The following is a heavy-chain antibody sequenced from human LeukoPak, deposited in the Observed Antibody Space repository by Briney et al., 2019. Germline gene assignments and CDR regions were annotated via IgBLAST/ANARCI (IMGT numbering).Heavy chain of an antibody. Sequence: PSEALSLTCAVYGGSFSGYYWSWIRQPPGKGLEWIGEINHSGSTNYNPSLKSRVTISVDTSKNQFSLKLNSVTAADPGLYFFGAVYSSSSIDYWDQGTRVTVCS. J-gene: IGHJ4*02. CDR1: GGSFSGYY. D-gene: IGHD6-6*01. CDR2: INHSGST. CDR3: GAVYSSSSIDY. V-gene: IGHV4-34*03.